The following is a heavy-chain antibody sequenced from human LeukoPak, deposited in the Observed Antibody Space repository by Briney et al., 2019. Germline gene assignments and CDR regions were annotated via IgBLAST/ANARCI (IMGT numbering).Heavy chain of an antibody. V-gene: IGHV3-21*01. CDR2: ISSSSSYI. Sequence: GGSLRLSCAASGFTFSSYSMNWVRQAPGKGLEWVSSISSSSSYIYYADSVKGRFTISRDNSKNTLYLQMNSLRAEDTAVYYCAKDGGIRFLEWLPDYWGQGTLVTVSS. CDR3: AKDGGIRFLEWLPDY. J-gene: IGHJ4*02. D-gene: IGHD3-3*01. CDR1: GFTFSSYS.